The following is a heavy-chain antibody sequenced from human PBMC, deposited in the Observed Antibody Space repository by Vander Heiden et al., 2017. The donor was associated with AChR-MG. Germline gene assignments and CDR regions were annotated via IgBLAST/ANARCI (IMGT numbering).Heavy chain of an antibody. CDR2: INHSGST. V-gene: IGHV4-34*01. CDR1: GGSFSGYY. J-gene: IGHJ4*02. D-gene: IGHD6-13*01. Sequence: QVQLQQWGAGLLKPSETLSLTCAVSGGSFSGYYWSWIRQPPGKGLEWIGEINHSGSTNYNPSLKSRVTISVDTSKNQFSLKLSSVTAADTAVYYCARRSRIAAAGNRYFDYWGQGTLVTVSS. CDR3: ARRSRIAAAGNRYFDY.